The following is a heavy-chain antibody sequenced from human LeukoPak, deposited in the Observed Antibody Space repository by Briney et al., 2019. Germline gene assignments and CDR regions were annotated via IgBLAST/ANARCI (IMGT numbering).Heavy chain of an antibody. Sequence: ASVKVSCKASGYTFTGYYVHWARQAPAQGLEWMGRINPNSGGTNYAQTFQGRVTMTRDTSISTAYMELSRLRSDDTAVYYCARTIVGATRHDYWGQGTLVTVSS. CDR3: ARTIVGATRHDY. CDR1: GYTFTGYY. V-gene: IGHV1-2*06. CDR2: INPNSGGT. D-gene: IGHD1-26*01. J-gene: IGHJ4*02.